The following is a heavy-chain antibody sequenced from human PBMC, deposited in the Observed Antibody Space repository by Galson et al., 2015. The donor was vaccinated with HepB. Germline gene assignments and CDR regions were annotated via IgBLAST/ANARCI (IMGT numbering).Heavy chain of an antibody. D-gene: IGHD3-10*01. J-gene: IGHJ4*02. CDR3: AKDPQYDIGVIAH. Sequence: SLRLSCAASGFTFSSYGMHWVRQAPGKGLEWVAVISPDGGNKFYAESVKGRFTISRDNSKNTLYLQMNSLRTEDTAVYYCAKDPQYDIGVIAHWGQGTLVTVSS. V-gene: IGHV3-30*18. CDR2: ISPDGGNK. CDR1: GFTFSSYG.